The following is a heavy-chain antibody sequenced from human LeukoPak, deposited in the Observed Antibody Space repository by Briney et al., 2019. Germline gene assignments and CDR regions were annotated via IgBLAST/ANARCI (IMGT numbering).Heavy chain of an antibody. CDR3: ARVKDSSGYYSWGY. J-gene: IGHJ4*02. CDR2: NYHSGST. Sequence: KPSETLSLTCAVSGYSISSGYYWGWIRQPPGKGLEWIGSNYHSGSTYYNPSLKSRVTISVDTSKNQFSLKLSSVTAADTAVYYCARVKDSSGYYSWGYWGQGTLVTVSS. V-gene: IGHV4-38-2*01. CDR1: GYSISSGYY. D-gene: IGHD3-22*01.